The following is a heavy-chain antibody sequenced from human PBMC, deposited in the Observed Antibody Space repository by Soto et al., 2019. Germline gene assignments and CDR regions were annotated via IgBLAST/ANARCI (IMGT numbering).Heavy chain of an antibody. CDR1: GFTFSSYA. J-gene: IGHJ5*02. CDR3: AKIAYYDILSGSRKYNWFDP. CDR2: ISGGGGSI. D-gene: IGHD3-9*01. V-gene: IGHV3-23*01. Sequence: GGSLRLSCAASGFTFSSYAMTWVRQAPGKRLEWVSGISGGGGSIYYADSVKGRFTISRDNSKNTLYLQMNSLRAGDTAVYYCAKIAYYDILSGSRKYNWFDPWGQGTLVTVSS.